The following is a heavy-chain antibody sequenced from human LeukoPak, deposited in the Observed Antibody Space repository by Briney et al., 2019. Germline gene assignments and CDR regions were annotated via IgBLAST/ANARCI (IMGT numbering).Heavy chain of an antibody. CDR3: ATVAPSHYYDSSGYYQFDY. D-gene: IGHD3-22*01. CDR2: FDPEDGET. Sequence: ASVKVSCKVSGYTLTELSMHWVRQAPGKGLEWMGGFDPEDGETIYAQKFQGRVTMTEDTTTDTAYMELNSLRSEGTAVYYCATVAPSHYYDSSGYYQFDYWGQGTLVTVSS. V-gene: IGHV1-24*01. CDR1: GYTLTELS. J-gene: IGHJ4*02.